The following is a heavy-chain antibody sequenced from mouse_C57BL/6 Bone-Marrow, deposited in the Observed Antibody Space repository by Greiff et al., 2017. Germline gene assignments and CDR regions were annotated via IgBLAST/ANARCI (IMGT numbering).Heavy chain of an antibody. V-gene: IGHV1-52*01. D-gene: IGHD1-1*01. J-gene: IGHJ4*01. CDR1: GYTFTSYW. CDR2: IDPSDSET. Sequence: QVQLQQSGAELARPGASVKLSCKASGYTFTSYWMHWVKQRPIQGLEWIGNIDPSDSETHYNQKFKDKATLTVDKSSSSAYMQLSSLTSEDSAVYYCARRGYGSSYDAMDYWGQGTSVTVSS. CDR3: ARRGYGSSYDAMDY.